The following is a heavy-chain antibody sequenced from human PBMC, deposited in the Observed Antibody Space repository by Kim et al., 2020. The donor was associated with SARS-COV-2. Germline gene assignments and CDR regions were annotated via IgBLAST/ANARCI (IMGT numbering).Heavy chain of an antibody. J-gene: IGHJ4*02. CDR3: TRGCRGGSCYRL. Sequence: GGSLRLSCTASGFTFGGYAMSWFRQAPGKGLVWVGFIRSKAYGGTTEYAAYVKGRFTISRDDSKSIAYLQMNSLKTQDTAVYYCTRGCRGGSCYRLWGQGTLIPVCS. CDR1: GFTFGGYA. D-gene: IGHD2-15*01. V-gene: IGHV3-49*03. CDR2: IRSKAYGGTT.